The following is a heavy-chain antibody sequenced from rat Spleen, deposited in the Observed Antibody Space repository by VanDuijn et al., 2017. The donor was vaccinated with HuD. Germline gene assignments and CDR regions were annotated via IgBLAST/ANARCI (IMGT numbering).Heavy chain of an antibody. J-gene: IGHJ1*01. CDR2: ISYDGTIT. V-gene: IGHV5-7*01. D-gene: IGHD1-12*03. CDR1: GFTFSDSN. CDR3: GRDAYYDGYYHWYFDL. Sequence: EVQLVESGGGSVQPGRSLKLSCAASGFTFSDSNMAWVRQVPKKGLEWVATISYDGTITYYRDSVKGRFTTSRDNAKSTLYLQMDSLRSEDTATYYCGRDAYYDGYYHWYFDLWGPGTMVTVSS.